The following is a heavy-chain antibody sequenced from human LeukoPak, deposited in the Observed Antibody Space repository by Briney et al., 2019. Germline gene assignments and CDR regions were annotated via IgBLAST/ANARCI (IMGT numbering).Heavy chain of an antibody. V-gene: IGHV3-7*01. CDR3: ARVDYSNYLLIYYYYYMDV. CDR1: GFTFSNYW. Sequence: TGGSLRLSCAASGFTFSNYWMGWVRQPPGKGLQWVANIKDDGTEKYYVDSVKGRFTISRDNAKNSVYLQMNSLRVEDTAVYYCARVDYSNYLLIYYYYYMDVWGKGTTVTVSS. D-gene: IGHD4-11*01. CDR2: IKDDGTEK. J-gene: IGHJ6*03.